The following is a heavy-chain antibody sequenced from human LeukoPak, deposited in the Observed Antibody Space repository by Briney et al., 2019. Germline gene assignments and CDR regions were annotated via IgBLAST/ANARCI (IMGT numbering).Heavy chain of an antibody. J-gene: IGHJ6*03. CDR2: IIPIFGTA. CDR3: ARVVNPWRGPYYMDV. D-gene: IGHD1-1*01. Sequence: GASVKVSCKASGGTFSSYAISWVRQAPGQGLEWMGGIIPIFGTANYAQKFQGRVTITTDESTSTAYMELSSLRSEDTAVYYCARVVNPWRGPYYMDVWGKGTTVTVSS. CDR1: GGTFSSYA. V-gene: IGHV1-69*05.